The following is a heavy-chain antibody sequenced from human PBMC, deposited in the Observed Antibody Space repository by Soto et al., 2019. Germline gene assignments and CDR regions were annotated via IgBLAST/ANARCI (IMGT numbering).Heavy chain of an antibody. CDR3: AREWDCSGGSCYGSYYYGMDV. D-gene: IGHD2-15*01. Sequence: GGSLRLSCAASGFTFSSYAMHWVRQAPGKGLEWVAVISYDGSNKYYADSVKGRFTISRDNSKNTLYLQMNSLRAEDTAVYYCAREWDCSGGSCYGSYYYGMDVWGQGTMVTVSS. CDR2: ISYDGSNK. CDR1: GFTFSSYA. J-gene: IGHJ6*02. V-gene: IGHV3-30-3*01.